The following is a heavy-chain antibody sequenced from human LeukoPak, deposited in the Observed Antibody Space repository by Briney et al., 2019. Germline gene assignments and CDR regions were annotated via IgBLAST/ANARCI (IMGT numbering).Heavy chain of an antibody. Sequence: ASVTVSCKASGYTFTSYGFSWVRQPRGQGLEWMGWISDYNGNKHIAHKLQGRVMMTTDTSTRTAYMELRSLRSDDTAVYYCARGAYSYGPKYYYYGMDVWGQGTTVTVSS. V-gene: IGHV1-18*01. CDR2: ISDYNGNK. D-gene: IGHD5-18*01. CDR3: ARGAYSYGPKYYYYGMDV. J-gene: IGHJ6*02. CDR1: GYTFTSYG.